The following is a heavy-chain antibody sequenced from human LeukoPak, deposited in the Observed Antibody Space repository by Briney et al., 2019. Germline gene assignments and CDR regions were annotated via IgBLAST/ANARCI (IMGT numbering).Heavy chain of an antibody. J-gene: IGHJ4*02. V-gene: IGHV1-2*02. D-gene: IGHD4-23*01. CDR3: ARDLRGNSMFFDY. CDR1: GYTFTGDY. CDR2: INPNSGDI. Sequence: GASVKVSCKASGYTFTGDYIHWVRQAPGQGLEWMGWINPNSGDIHYPQKFQGRVTMTSDTSISTAYMELSRLSPDDTAVYYCARDLRGNSMFFDYWGQGTLVTVSS.